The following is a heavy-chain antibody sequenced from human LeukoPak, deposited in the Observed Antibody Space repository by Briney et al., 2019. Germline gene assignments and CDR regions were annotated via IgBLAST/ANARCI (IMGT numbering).Heavy chain of an antibody. CDR3: ARVAVVAGTRTSGYYYGMDV. V-gene: IGHV1-2*02. Sequence: GASVKVSCKASGHTFTAYYMYWVRQAPGKGLECMGWINLNTGGTNYAQKFEGRVTITRDTSINTAYMELSSLTSDDTAVYYCARVAVVAGTRTSGYYYGMDVWGQGTTVTVSS. CDR2: INLNTGGT. J-gene: IGHJ6*02. CDR1: GHTFTAYY. D-gene: IGHD6-19*01.